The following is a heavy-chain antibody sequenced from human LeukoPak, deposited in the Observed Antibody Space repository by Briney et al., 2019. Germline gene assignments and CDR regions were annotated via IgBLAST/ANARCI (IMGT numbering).Heavy chain of an antibody. J-gene: IGHJ4*02. CDR1: GGSISSSSYY. Sequence: SETLSLTCTVSGGSISSSSYYWGWIRQPPGKGLEWIGSIYYSRSTYYNPSLKSRVTISVDTSKNQFSLKLSSVTAADTAVYYCATTTIRLGYWGQGTLVTVSS. D-gene: IGHD1-26*01. CDR3: ATTTIRLGY. V-gene: IGHV4-39*01. CDR2: IYYSRST.